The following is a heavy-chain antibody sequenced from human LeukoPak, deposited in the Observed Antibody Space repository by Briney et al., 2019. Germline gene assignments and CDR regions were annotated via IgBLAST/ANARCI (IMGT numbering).Heavy chain of an antibody. CDR2: IYYSGST. V-gene: IGHV4-39*07. CDR3: ARVEPGYYYYYYMDV. D-gene: IGHD1-26*01. CDR1: GGSISSSSYY. J-gene: IGHJ6*03. Sequence: PSETLSLTCTVSGGSISSSSYYWGWIRQPPGKGLEWIGSIYYSGSTYYNPSLKSRVTISVDTSKNQFSLKLSSVTAADTAVYYCARVEPGYYYYYYMDVWGKGTTVTVSS.